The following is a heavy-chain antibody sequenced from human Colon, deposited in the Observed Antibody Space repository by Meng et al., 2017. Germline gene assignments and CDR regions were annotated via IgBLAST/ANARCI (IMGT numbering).Heavy chain of an antibody. CDR1: GYRFPGYY. J-gene: IGHJ4*02. D-gene: IGHD2-21*01. Sequence: QVQRVQSGAEGKKPGAAMKVACKASGYRFPGYYLHWVRQAPGRGLEWMGRINPDSGATIYAQKFQGRVTMTRDTAINTSYMELSGLRSDDTAIYYCARVWSSSVIDFWGQGTLVTVSS. V-gene: IGHV1-2*06. CDR3: ARVWSSSVIDF. CDR2: INPDSGAT.